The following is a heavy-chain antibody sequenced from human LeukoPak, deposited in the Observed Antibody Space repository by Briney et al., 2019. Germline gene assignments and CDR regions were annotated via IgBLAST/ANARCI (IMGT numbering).Heavy chain of an antibody. CDR1: GGTFSSYV. V-gene: IGHV1-69*13. J-gene: IGHJ4*02. D-gene: IGHD6-19*01. CDR2: IIPIFGTA. Sequence: ASVKVSCKASGGTFSSYVISWVRQAPGQGLEWMGGIIPIFGTAHYAQKFQGRVTIPADESTSTAYIELSSLRSEDTAVYYCARGRTAVAGKLKSYYFDYWGQGTLVTVSS. CDR3: ARGRTAVAGKLKSYYFDY.